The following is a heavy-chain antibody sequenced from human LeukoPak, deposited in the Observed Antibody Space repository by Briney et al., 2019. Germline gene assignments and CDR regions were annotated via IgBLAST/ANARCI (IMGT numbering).Heavy chain of an antibody. CDR2: IYYSGST. J-gene: IGHJ6*03. CDR3: ARGSGYTYGWTNVGYYYYMDV. CDR1: GESMSGFY. V-gene: IGHV4-59*01. Sequence: SETLSLTCTVSGESMSGFYWNWIRQSPGKGLEWIGYIYYSGSTNSNPSLKSRVTISVDTSKNQFSLKLSSVTAADTAVYYCARGSGYTYGWTNVGYYYYMDVWGKGTTVTVAS. D-gene: IGHD5-18*01.